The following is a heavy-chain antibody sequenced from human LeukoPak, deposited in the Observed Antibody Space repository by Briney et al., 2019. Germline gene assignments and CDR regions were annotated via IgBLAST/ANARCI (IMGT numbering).Heavy chain of an antibody. V-gene: IGHV4-59*01. CDR3: ATQKAVAAHIDY. Sequence: SETLSLTCTVSGGSISNYYWSWIRQPPGKGLEWLGYIYYTGSTNYNPSLTSRVTISADTSKNQFSLRVSAVTAADTAVYYCATQKAVAAHIDYWGQGTLVTVSS. CDR2: IYYTGST. J-gene: IGHJ4*02. CDR1: GGSISNYY. D-gene: IGHD6-19*01.